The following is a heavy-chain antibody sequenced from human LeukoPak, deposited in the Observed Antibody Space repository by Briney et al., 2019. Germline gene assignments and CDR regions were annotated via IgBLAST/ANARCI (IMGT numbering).Heavy chain of an antibody. J-gene: IGHJ6*02. CDR1: GFTFSSYA. CDR3: AKAHCSSTSCYNSDYYYYGMDV. D-gene: IGHD2-2*02. V-gene: IGHV3-30*04. Sequence: GGSLRLSCAASGFTFSSYAMHWVRQAPGKGLEWVAVISYDGSNKYYADSVKGRFTISRDNSKNTLYLQMNSLRAEDTAVYYCAKAHCSSTSCYNSDYYYYGMDVWGQGTTVTVSS. CDR2: ISYDGSNK.